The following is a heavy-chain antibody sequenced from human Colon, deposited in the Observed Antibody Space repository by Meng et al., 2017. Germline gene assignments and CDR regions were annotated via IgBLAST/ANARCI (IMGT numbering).Heavy chain of an antibody. D-gene: IGHD1-1*01. CDR3: ASVPLDPSEH. Sequence: GESLKISCAASGFTFSDYYMSWVRQAPGKGLEWVSCISSSGSTIYYADSVKGRFTISRDNAKNSLYLQVNSLRAEDTAVYYCASVPLDPSEHWGQGTLVTVSS. CDR2: ISSSGSTI. V-gene: IGHV3-11*01. J-gene: IGHJ4*02. CDR1: GFTFSDYY.